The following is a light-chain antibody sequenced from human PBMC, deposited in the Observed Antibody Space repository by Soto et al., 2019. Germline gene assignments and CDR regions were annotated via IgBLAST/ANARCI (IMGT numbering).Light chain of an antibody. J-gene: IGLJ3*02. V-gene: IGLV6-57*03. CDR1: SGSIASNY. CDR3: ESYDSNTWV. Sequence: NFMLTQPHSVSESPGKTVTMSCTRSSGSIASNYVQWFQLRPGSAPTTAIYDDNQRPSGVPDRFSGSIDRSSNSAFLTISGLKTEDEADYFCESYDSNTWVFGEGTKLTVL. CDR2: DDN.